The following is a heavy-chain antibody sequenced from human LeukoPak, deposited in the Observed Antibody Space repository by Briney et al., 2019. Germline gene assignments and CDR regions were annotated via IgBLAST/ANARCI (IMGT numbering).Heavy chain of an antibody. CDR3: ATGTTARLLYFDY. V-gene: IGHV3-7*01. CDR1: GFTFSSYW. Sequence: GGSLRLSCAASGFTFSSYWMSWVRQAPGKGLEWVANIKQDGSEKYYVDSVKGRFTISRDNAKNSLYLQMNSLRAEDTAVYYCATGTTARLLYFDYWGQGTLVTVSS. CDR2: IKQDGSEK. D-gene: IGHD1-7*01. J-gene: IGHJ4*02.